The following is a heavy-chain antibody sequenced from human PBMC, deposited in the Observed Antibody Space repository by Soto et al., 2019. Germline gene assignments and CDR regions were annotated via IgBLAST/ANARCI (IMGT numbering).Heavy chain of an antibody. V-gene: IGHV1-69*13. Sequence: GASVKVSCKASGGTFSSYAISWVRQAPGQGLEWMGGIIPIFGTANYAQKFQGRVTITADESTSTAYMELSSLRSEDTAVYYCARAGITIFGVVITPPYYYYGMDVWGQGTTVTVS. CDR2: IIPIFGTA. CDR1: GGTFSSYA. D-gene: IGHD3-3*01. J-gene: IGHJ6*02. CDR3: ARAGITIFGVVITPPYYYYGMDV.